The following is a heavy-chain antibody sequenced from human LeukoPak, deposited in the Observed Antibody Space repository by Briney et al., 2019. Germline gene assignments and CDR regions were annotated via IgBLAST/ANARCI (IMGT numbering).Heavy chain of an antibody. J-gene: IGHJ3*01. V-gene: IGHV1-46*01. CDR2: INPSGGST. D-gene: IGHD3-10*01. CDR3: ARDLRFGEWKVQV. CDR1: GYTFTSYY. Sequence: PGASVKVSCRASGYTFTSYYMHWVRQAPGQGLEWMGIINPSGGSTSYAQKFQGRVTMTRDTSTSTVYMELSSLRSEDTAVYYCARDLRFGEWKVQVWGQGTMVTVSS.